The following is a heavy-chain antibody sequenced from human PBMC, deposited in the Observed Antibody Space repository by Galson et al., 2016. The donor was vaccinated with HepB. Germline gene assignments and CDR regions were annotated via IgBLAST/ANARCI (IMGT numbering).Heavy chain of an antibody. CDR1: GFSFSDHA. J-gene: IGHJ4*02. D-gene: IGHD3-9*01. V-gene: IGHV3-64*04. CDR3: ARDLRGMIRFFDWSTHFDS. Sequence: SLRLSCAASGFSFSDHAMHWVRQAPGRGLESVASISNNGDTTYYADSVKDRFTISRDNAKNSLYLQMNNVRAEDTAVYYCARDLRGMIRFFDWSTHFDSWGQGTLVTVSS. CDR2: ISNNGDTT.